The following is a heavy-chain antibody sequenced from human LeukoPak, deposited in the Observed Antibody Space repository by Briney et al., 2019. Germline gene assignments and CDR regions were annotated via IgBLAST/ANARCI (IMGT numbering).Heavy chain of an antibody. V-gene: IGHV1-69*04. Sequence: SVKVSCKASGGTFSSYAISWVRQAPGQGLEWMGRIIPILGIANYAQKFQGRVTITADKSTSTAYMELSSLRSEDTAVYYCARDIRYDSSGYYYEYYWGQGTLVTVSS. CDR3: ARDIRYDSSGYYYEYY. CDR1: GGTFSSYA. J-gene: IGHJ4*02. D-gene: IGHD3-22*01. CDR2: IIPILGIA.